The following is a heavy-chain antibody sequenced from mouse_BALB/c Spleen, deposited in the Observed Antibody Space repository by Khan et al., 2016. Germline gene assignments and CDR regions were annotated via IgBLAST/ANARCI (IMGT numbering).Heavy chain of an antibody. D-gene: IGHD2-12*01. CDR1: GIDFSNYD. V-gene: IGHV5-12-1*01. Sequence: EVELVEPGGGLVKSGGFLKLSCAASGIDFSNYDMTWVRQTPEKRLEWVAYIINGGGTTYYPDIVKGRFTISRDHAKNTLHLQMTSLKSEDTAMYFSATRYYYSYDEGFGYLCQETLVVVS. CDR3: ATRYYYSYDEGFGY. CDR2: IINGGGTT. J-gene: IGHJ3*01.